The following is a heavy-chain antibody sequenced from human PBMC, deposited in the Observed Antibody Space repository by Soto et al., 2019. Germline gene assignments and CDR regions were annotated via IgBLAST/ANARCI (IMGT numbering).Heavy chain of an antibody. V-gene: IGHV3-74*01. Sequence: EVQLVESGGGLVQPGEFLTLSCAASGFTFSNYWMHWVRQVPGKGLMWISRINSDGSIANYADALKGRFAISRDNAKNTVSLQMNSPRAEDTALYYCARGLRGYYGMDVWGQGTTVTVPS. CDR1: GFTFSNYW. CDR2: INSDGSIA. CDR3: ARGLRGYYGMDV. J-gene: IGHJ6*02.